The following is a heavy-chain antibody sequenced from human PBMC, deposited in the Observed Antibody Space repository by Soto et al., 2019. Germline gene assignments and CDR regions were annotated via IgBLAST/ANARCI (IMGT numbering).Heavy chain of an antibody. V-gene: IGHV3-21*01. D-gene: IGHD4-4*01. Sequence: GGSLRLSCAASGFTFSSYSMNWVRQAPGKGLEWVSSISSSSYIYYADSVKGRFTISRDNAKNSLYLQMNSLRAEDTAVYYCASPPRVKREGYFDLWGRGTLVTVSS. CDR2: ISSSSYI. J-gene: IGHJ2*01. CDR3: ASPPRVKREGYFDL. CDR1: GFTFSSYS.